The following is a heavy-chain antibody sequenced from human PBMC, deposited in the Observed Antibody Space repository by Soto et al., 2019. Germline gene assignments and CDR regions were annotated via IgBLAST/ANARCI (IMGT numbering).Heavy chain of an antibody. CDR3: ARGTCRGGDCYWTQKWLDP. CDR2: ISAYNGKT. CDR1: GYTFTTYS. D-gene: IGHD2-21*02. V-gene: IGHV1-18*01. Sequence: ASVKVSCKASGYTFTTYSIAWVRQAPGQGLEWMGWISAYNGKTNYAQKFQGRVTMTTDTSTSTAYMELRSVSAADTAVYYCARGTCRGGDCYWTQKWLDPWGRGTLVTVSS. J-gene: IGHJ5*02.